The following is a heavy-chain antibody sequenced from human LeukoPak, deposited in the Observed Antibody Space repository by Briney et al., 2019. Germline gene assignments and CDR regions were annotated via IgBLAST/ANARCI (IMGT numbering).Heavy chain of an antibody. D-gene: IGHD3-16*01. CDR2: INKDGSEK. CDR3: ATFRAYCYYGMDV. V-gene: IGHV3-7*02. Sequence: GGSLRLSCAASGFSFSSYWVAWVRQAPGKGLEWVANINKDGSEKYYVDSVKDRFTISKDNAKNSLYLQMNSLRPDDTAVYYCATFRAYCYYGMDVWGQGTTVTVSS. J-gene: IGHJ6*02. CDR1: GFSFSSYW.